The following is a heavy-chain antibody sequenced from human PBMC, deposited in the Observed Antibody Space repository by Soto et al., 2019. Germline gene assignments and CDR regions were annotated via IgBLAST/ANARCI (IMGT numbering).Heavy chain of an antibody. CDR1: GGTFSSYA. J-gene: IGHJ6*02. D-gene: IGHD3-3*01. CDR2: IIPIFGTA. V-gene: IGHV1-69*13. Sequence: GASVKVSCKASGGTFSSYAISWVRQAPGQGLEWMGGIIPIFGTANYAQKFQGRVTITADESTSTAYMELSSLRSEDTAVYYCARATDLYDFWSGYWQSDYYYGMDVWGQGTTVTVSS. CDR3: ARATDLYDFWSGYWQSDYYYGMDV.